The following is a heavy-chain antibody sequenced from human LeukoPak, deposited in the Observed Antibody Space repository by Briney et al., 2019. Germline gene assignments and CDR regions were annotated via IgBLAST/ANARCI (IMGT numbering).Heavy chain of an antibody. CDR2: IYTSGST. CDR1: GGSISSYY. J-gene: IGHJ5*02. D-gene: IGHD3-22*01. Sequence: PSETLSLTCTVSGGSISSYYWSWIRQPAGKGLEWIGRIYTSGSTNYNPSLKSRVTMSVDTSRNQFSLKLSSVTAADTAVYYCARAPPYYYDSSGSVAGPTSEGGRFDPWGQGTLVTVSS. CDR3: ARAPPYYYDSSGSVAGPTSEGGRFDP. V-gene: IGHV4-4*07.